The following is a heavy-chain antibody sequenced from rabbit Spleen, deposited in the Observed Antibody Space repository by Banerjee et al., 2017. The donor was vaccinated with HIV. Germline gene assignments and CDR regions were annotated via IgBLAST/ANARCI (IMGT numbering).Heavy chain of an antibody. J-gene: IGHJ6*01. CDR1: GFTISSNY. CDR2: IDPVFGIT. D-gene: IGHD1-1*01. Sequence: QLKESGGGLVQPGGSLKLSCKASGFTISSNYWMSWVRQAPGKGLEWIGYIDPVFGITYYASWAKGRFTISSDNAQNTVDLQLNSLTAADTATYFCARARPYPFVLWGPGTLVAVS. V-gene: IGHV1S7*01. CDR3: ARARPYPFVL.